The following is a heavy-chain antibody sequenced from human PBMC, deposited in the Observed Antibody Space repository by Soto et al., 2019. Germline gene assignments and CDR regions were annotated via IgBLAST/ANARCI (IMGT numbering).Heavy chain of an antibody. D-gene: IGHD1-1*01. J-gene: IGHJ6*03. V-gene: IGHV4-38-2*01. CDR1: VAPRIGVY. CDR2: IFHSGNS. Sequence: SDTLALTCALSVAPRIGVYCCWVRQPPGKGLEWIGSIFHSGNSYYNPSLKSRVILSVDTSKNQFSLNLTAAIAADTAVYYCARADEGTEVRGKANTVTVS. CDR3: ARADEGTEV.